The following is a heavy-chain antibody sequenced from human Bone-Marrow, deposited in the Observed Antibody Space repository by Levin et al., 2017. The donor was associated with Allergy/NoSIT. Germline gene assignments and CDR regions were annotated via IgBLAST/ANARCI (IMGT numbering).Heavy chain of an antibody. CDR1: GFTFSTYW. J-gene: IGHJ5*02. V-gene: IGHV3-74*01. Sequence: SCAASGFTFSTYWMHWVHQAPGKGLVWVSRIQSNGKTNYADSVKGRFTISRDNAKNTLYLQMNSLTVEDTAVYYCARDRFYSDSGSNFSWFDPWGQGTLVTVSS. CDR2: IQSNGKT. CDR3: ARDRFYSDSGSNFSWFDP. D-gene: IGHD3-10*01.